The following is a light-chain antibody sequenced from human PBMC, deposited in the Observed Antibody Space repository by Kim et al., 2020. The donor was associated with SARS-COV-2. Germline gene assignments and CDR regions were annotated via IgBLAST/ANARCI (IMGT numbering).Light chain of an antibody. J-gene: IGKJ2*01. Sequence: TLAGSVGDRVTSTGRASQSISSWLAWYQQKPGKAPKLLIYKASSLESGVPSRFSGSGSGTEFTLTISSLQPDDFATYYCQQYNSYLFGQGTKLEI. CDR3: QQYNSYL. CDR1: QSISSW. CDR2: KAS. V-gene: IGKV1-5*03.